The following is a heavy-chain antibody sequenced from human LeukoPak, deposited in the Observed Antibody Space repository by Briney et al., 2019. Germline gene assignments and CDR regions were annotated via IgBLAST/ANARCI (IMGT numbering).Heavy chain of an antibody. Sequence: RAGGSLRLSCAASGFTFSSYAMSWVRQAPGKGLEWVSAISGSGGSTYYADSVKGRFTISRDNSKNTLYLQMNSLRAEDAAVYYCAKEGSTTVAGYADYFQHWGQGTLVTVSS. CDR1: GFTFSSYA. CDR3: AKEGSTTVAGYADYFQH. D-gene: IGHD6-19*01. CDR2: ISGSGGST. J-gene: IGHJ1*01. V-gene: IGHV3-23*01.